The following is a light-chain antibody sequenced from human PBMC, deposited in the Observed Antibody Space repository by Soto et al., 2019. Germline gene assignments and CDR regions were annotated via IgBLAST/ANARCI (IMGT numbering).Light chain of an antibody. V-gene: IGLV2-23*02. CDR3: CSFAGSSTFV. Sequence: QSALTQPASVSGSLGQSITFSCTGTWSDVGGYNLVSWYQQHPGKVPKLIIYEDTKRPSGVSSRFSGSKSGNTASLTIAGLQAEDEADYHCCSFAGSSTFVFGGGTQLTVL. CDR1: WSDVGGYNL. J-gene: IGLJ3*02. CDR2: EDT.